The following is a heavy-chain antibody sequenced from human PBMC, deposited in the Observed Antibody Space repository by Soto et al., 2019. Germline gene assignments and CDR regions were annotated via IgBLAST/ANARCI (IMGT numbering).Heavy chain of an antibody. D-gene: IGHD5-18*01. V-gene: IGHV3-33*01. CDR3: ARDGALGYSYGDNFDY. J-gene: IGHJ4*02. CDR1: GFPFSSYC. Sequence: GGSQSLSCAASGFPFSSYCMHWVRQAPGKGLEWVAVIWYDGSNKYYADSVKGRFTISRDNSKNTLYLQMNSLRAEDTAVYYCARDGALGYSYGDNFDYWGQGTLVTVSS. CDR2: IWYDGSNK.